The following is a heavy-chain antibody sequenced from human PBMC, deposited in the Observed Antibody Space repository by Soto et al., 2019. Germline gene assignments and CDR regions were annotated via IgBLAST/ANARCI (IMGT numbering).Heavy chain of an antibody. CDR3: AKDANSGYDFVAFDI. CDR1: GFTFSNAW. Sequence: GGSLRLSCAASGFTFSNAWMSWVRQAPGKGLEWVSGISWNSGSIGYADSVKGRFTISRDNAKNSLYLQMNSLRAEDTALYYCAKDANSGYDFVAFDIWGQGTMVTVSS. CDR2: ISWNSGSI. J-gene: IGHJ3*02. D-gene: IGHD5-12*01. V-gene: IGHV3-9*01.